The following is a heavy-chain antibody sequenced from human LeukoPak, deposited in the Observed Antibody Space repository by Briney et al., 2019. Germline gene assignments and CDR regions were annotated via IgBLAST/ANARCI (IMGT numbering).Heavy chain of an antibody. CDR3: ARETLGSGLRAPDY. CDR2: INSDGSET. D-gene: IGHD7-27*01. J-gene: IGHJ4*02. V-gene: IGHV3-74*01. Sequence: SGGSLRLSCAASGLTFSSSALSWVRQVPGKGLMWVSRINSDGSETFYADSVRGRFTISRDNDKNTVSMQMNSLRVEDTAVYYCARETLGSGLRAPDYWGRGALVTVSS. CDR1: GLTFSSSA.